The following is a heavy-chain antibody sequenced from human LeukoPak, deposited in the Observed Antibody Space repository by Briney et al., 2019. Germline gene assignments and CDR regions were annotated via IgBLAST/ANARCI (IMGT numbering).Heavy chain of an antibody. J-gene: IGHJ6*04. D-gene: IGHD2-2*01. CDR3: ARDRPYQLLLSYYYGMDV. CDR2: ISYDGSNK. Sequence: GGSLRLSCAASGFTFSSYAMHWVRQAPGKGLEWVAVISYDGSNKYYADSVKGRSTISRDNSKNTLYLQMNSLRAEDTAVYYCARDRPYQLLLSYYYGMDVWGKGTTVTVSS. V-gene: IGHV3-30*04. CDR1: GFTFSSYA.